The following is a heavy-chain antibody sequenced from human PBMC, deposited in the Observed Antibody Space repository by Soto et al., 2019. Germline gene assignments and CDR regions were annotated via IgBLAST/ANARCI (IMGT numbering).Heavy chain of an antibody. CDR3: ARTIRAAEAL. J-gene: IGHJ4*02. CDR2: INYDETEK. CDR1: GFTLRNYW. D-gene: IGHD6-13*01. V-gene: IGHV3-7*01. Sequence: PGGSLRLSCAASGFTLRNYWMHWVRQSPGKGLEWVANINYDETEKYYLDSVKGRFTISRDTAQNSLYLQMNNLRAEDTDLYFCARTIRAAEALWGQGTQVTVSS.